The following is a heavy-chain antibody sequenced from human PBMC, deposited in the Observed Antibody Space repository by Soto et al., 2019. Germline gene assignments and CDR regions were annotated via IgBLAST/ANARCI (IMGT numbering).Heavy chain of an antibody. D-gene: IGHD2-15*01. CDR3: ARVVVAANVADY. CDR2: MNPNSGNT. V-gene: IGHV1-8*01. CDR1: GYTFTSYD. J-gene: IGHJ4*02. Sequence: ASVKVSCKASGYTFTSYDINWVRQATGQGLEWMGWMNPNSGNTGYAQKFQGRVTMTRNTSMSTAYMELRSLRSDDTAVYYCARVVVAANVADYWGQGTLVTVSS.